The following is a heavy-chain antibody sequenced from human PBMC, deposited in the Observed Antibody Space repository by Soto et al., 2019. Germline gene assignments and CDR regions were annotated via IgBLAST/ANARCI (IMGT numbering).Heavy chain of an antibody. Sequence: GGSLRLSCAASGFTFSSYWMHWVRQAPGKGLVWVSRINSDGSSTSYADSVKGRFTISRDNAKNTLYLQMNSLRAEDTAVYYCARDRADSVAGTPPLDSYYYYYYGMDVWGQGTTVTVSS. V-gene: IGHV3-74*01. CDR3: ARDRADSVAGTPPLDSYYYYYYGMDV. CDR2: INSDGSST. J-gene: IGHJ6*02. CDR1: GFTFSSYW. D-gene: IGHD6-19*01.